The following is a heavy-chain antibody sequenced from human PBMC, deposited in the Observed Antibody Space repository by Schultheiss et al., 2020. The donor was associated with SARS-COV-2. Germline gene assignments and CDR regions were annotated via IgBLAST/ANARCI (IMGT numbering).Heavy chain of an antibody. D-gene: IGHD5-12*01. V-gene: IGHV1-3*01. Sequence: ASVKVSCKASGYTFTSYAMHWVRQAPGQRLEWMGWINAGNGNTKYAQKFQGGVTMTTDTSTSTAYMELRSLRSDDTAVYYCARDQGSGYDYVGWFDPWGQGTLVTVSS. CDR1: GYTFTSYA. CDR3: ARDQGSGYDYVGWFDP. J-gene: IGHJ5*02. CDR2: INAGNGNT.